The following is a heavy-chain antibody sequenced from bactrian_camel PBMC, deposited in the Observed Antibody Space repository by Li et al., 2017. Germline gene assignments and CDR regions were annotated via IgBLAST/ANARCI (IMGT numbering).Heavy chain of an antibody. Sequence: VQLVESGGGLVLPGGSLRLSCATSGFTASGFAMHWVRQAPGKGLEWVSRISSVGGSTYYADSVKGRFTISRDNARNTQYLQMNSLKSEDTALYYCATRVSSGHDYWGQGTQVTVS. D-gene: IGHD6*01. CDR2: ISSVGGST. J-gene: IGHJ4*01. CDR3: ATRVSSGHDY. CDR1: GFTASGFA. V-gene: IGHV3S31*01.